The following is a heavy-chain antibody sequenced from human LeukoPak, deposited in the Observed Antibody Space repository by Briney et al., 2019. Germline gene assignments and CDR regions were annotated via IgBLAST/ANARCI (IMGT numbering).Heavy chain of an antibody. V-gene: IGHV3-30-3*01. CDR3: ARDPLRFLEWLETFSPLYHWSYGMDV. CDR2: ISYDGSNK. CDR1: GFTFSSYA. D-gene: IGHD3-3*01. J-gene: IGHJ6*02. Sequence: GGSLRLSCAASGFTFSSYAMHWVRQAPGKGLEWVAVISYDGSNKYYADSVKGRFTISRDNSKNTLYLQMNSLRAEDTAVYYCARDPLRFLEWLETFSPLYHWSYGMDVWGQGTTVTVSS.